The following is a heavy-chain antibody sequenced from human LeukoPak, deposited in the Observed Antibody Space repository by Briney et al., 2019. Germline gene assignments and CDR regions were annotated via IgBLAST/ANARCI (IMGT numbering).Heavy chain of an antibody. CDR2: MSYDGSIE. D-gene: IGHD3-10*01. V-gene: IGHV3-30*18. Sequence: GGSLRLSCIASGFSIDYYGMHWVRQAPGKGLEWVALMSYDGSIETYADSVKGRFTISRDNSKNTLYLQMNSLRNEDTAVYYCAKGSGSGYVWGQGTLVTVSS. CDR3: AKGSGSGYV. CDR1: GFSIDYYG. J-gene: IGHJ4*02.